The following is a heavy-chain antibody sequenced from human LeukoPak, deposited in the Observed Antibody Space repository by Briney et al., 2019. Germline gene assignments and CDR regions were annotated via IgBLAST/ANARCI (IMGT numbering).Heavy chain of an antibody. J-gene: IGHJ4*02. V-gene: IGHV4-59*01. CDR1: GGSISSYY. CDR3: ARDGEGTIDY. CDR2: IYYSGST. D-gene: IGHD2-2*01. Sequence: SETLSLTCTVSGGSISSYYWSWIRQPPGKGLEWIGYIYYSGSTNYNPSLKGRVTISVDTSKNQFSLKLSPVTAADTAVYYCARDGEGTIDYWGQGTLVTVSS.